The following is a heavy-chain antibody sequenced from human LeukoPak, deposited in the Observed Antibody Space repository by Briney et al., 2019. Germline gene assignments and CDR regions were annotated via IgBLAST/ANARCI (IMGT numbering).Heavy chain of an antibody. Sequence: SGRSLRLSCAASGFTLNNYWMSWVRQAPGKGLEWVANIYQDGSLKHYVDSVKGRFTVSRDNAKNSLYLQMDSLRAEDTAVYYCARVGERDYNNGWFDYWAQGTLVTVSS. V-gene: IGHV3-7*01. D-gene: IGHD6-19*01. CDR2: IYQDGSLK. CDR1: GFTLNNYW. CDR3: ARVGERDYNNGWFDY. J-gene: IGHJ4*02.